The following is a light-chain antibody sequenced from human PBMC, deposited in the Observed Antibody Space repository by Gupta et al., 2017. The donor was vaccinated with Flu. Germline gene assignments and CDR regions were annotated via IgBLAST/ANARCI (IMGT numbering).Light chain of an antibody. J-gene: IGKJ4*01. CDR3: QQRSNWLT. V-gene: IGKV3-11*01. CDR1: QSVSSY. Sequence: PGERATLTCRASQSVSSYLAWYQQKPGQAPRLLNYDASNRATGIPGRFSGSGSGTDLPLTISSLEPEDFAVYYCQQRSNWLTFGGGTKVEIK. CDR2: DAS.